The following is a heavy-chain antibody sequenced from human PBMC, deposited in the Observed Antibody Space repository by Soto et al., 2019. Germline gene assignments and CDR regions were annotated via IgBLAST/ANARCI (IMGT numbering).Heavy chain of an antibody. CDR2: MYYSGSS. CDR3: ARQRLLRLKPDFDT. J-gene: IGHJ4*02. V-gene: IGHV4-39*01. Sequence: PSETLSLTCSVSGGSTSDQSYFWGWVRQSPGKGLEWIGSMYYSGSSYYNPSLKSRVAISVDTSKNQFSLKLRSVTAADTAVYFCARQRLLRLKPDFDTWCQGTLVTVSS. CDR1: GGSTSDQSYF. D-gene: IGHD2-21*02.